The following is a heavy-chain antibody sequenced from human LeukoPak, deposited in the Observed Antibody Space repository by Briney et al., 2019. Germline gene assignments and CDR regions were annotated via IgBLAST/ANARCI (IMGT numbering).Heavy chain of an antibody. CDR2: VNPNSGGT. V-gene: IGHV1-2*02. CDR1: GYTFTGYY. J-gene: IGHJ4*02. CDR3: ARDRIAAPDDFDY. D-gene: IGHD6-13*01. Sequence: GASVKVSCKASGYTFTGYYIHWVRQAPGHGLEWMGWVNPNSGGTNYAQNFQGRVTMTRDTSVTTAYMEVSSLRSDDTAVYYCARDRIAAPDDFDYWGQGTPVTVSS.